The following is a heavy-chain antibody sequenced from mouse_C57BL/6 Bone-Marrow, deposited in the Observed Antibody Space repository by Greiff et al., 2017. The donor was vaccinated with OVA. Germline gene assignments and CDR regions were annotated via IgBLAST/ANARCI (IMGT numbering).Heavy chain of an antibody. V-gene: IGHV1-5*01. CDR1: GYTFTSYW. CDR2: IYPGNSDT. CDR3: THYYGSSFYAMDY. J-gene: IGHJ4*01. Sequence: EVQLVESGTVLARPGASVKMSCKTSGYTFTSYWMHWVKQRPGQGLEWIGAIYPGNSDTSYNQKFKGKAKLTAVTSASTAYMELSSLTNEDSAVYYCTHYYGSSFYAMDYWGQGTSVTVSS. D-gene: IGHD1-1*01.